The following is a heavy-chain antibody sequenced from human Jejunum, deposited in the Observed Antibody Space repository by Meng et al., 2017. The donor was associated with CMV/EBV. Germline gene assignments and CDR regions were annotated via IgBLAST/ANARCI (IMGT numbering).Heavy chain of an antibody. J-gene: IGHJ4*02. CDR1: GFTFSTHV. Sequence: EGRLLESGGGLVQPGGSLRLSCAASGFTFSTHVMNWVRQAPGKGLEWVSSISGSGDNTYYADSVKGRFTISRDSSENTLFLLMNSLRAEDTAVYYCTKRGNYIDYWGQGTLVTVSS. V-gene: IGHV3-23*01. CDR3: TKRGNYIDY. CDR2: ISGSGDNT. D-gene: IGHD1-26*01.